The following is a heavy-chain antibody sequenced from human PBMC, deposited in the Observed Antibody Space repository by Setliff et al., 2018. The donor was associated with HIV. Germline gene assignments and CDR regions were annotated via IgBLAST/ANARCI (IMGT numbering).Heavy chain of an antibody. J-gene: IGHJ5*02. Sequence: ASVKVSCKASGYTFTSYGISWVRQAPGQGLEWMGWISAYNGNTNYAQKLQGRVTMTTDTSTSTAYMELRSLNHEDTALYFCARSQWEVPILSWFDPWGQGTSVTVSS. CDR2: ISAYNGNT. CDR3: ARSQWEVPILSWFDP. CDR1: GYTFTSYG. V-gene: IGHV1-18*01. D-gene: IGHD1-26*01.